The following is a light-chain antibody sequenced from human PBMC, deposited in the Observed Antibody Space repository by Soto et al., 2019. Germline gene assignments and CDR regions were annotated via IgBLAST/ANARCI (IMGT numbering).Light chain of an antibody. Sequence: EIVMTQAPATLSVAPGERATRSCRASQSVSSNLAWYRQKPGQAPRLLLYGASTRATGIPARFSSSGSGTEFTLTISSLQSEDFAVYYFQQYNNWPRTFGQGTKVEIK. J-gene: IGKJ1*01. CDR2: GAS. CDR3: QQYNNWPRT. CDR1: QSVSSN. V-gene: IGKV3-15*01.